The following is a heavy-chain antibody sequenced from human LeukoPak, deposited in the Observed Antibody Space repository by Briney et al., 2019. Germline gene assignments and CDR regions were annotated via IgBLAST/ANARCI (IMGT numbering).Heavy chain of an antibody. CDR2: IDNAGSIT. V-gene: IGHV3-74*03. D-gene: IGHD3-22*01. Sequence: GGSLRLSCAASGFTFSNYWIHWVRQAPGKGLVWVPRIDNAGSITTYADSVKGRFTISRDNAENALYLQMNSLRVEDTAVYYCVRSAFHAGSGNYYDYWGQGTLVTVSS. J-gene: IGHJ4*02. CDR3: VRSAFHAGSGNYYDY. CDR1: GFTFSNYW.